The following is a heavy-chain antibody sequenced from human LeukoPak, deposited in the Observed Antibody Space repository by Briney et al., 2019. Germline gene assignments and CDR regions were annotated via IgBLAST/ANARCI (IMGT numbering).Heavy chain of an antibody. CDR1: GFTFSSYS. D-gene: IGHD1-14*01. V-gene: IGHV3-21*01. J-gene: IGHJ3*02. CDR2: ISSSSSYI. Sequence: GGSLRLSCAASGFTFSSYSMNWVRQAPGKGLEWVSSISSSSSYIYYADSVKGRFTISRDNAKNSLYLQMNSLRAEDTAVYYCARDRNTYNSRNRMSSFDIWGQGTMVTVS. CDR3: ARDRNTYNSRNRMSSFDI.